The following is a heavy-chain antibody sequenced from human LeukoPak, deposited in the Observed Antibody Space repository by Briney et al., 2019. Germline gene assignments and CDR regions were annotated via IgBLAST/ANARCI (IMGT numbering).Heavy chain of an antibody. J-gene: IGHJ4*02. CDR2: IYPDESNI. V-gene: IGHV5-51*01. CDR1: GYSFPTYW. CDR3: ARPPSRGYSSSFEY. Sequence: GESLKISCKGSGYSFPTYWIAWVRQMPGKGLEWMGIIYPDESNIRYSPSFQGHVTISADKSISTAYLQWSSLKASDTAMYYCARPPSRGYSSSFEYWGQGTLSPSP. D-gene: IGHD2-2*03.